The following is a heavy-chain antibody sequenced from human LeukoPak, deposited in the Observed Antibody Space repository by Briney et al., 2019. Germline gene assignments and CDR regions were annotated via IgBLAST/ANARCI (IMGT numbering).Heavy chain of an antibody. Sequence: SETLSLTCTVSGGSISSGGYCWSWIRQPPGKGLEWIGDIFHSGSTYYNPSLKSRVTISVDRSKNQFSLKLSSVTAADTAVYYCARGTGTRITIFGVVISAFDIWGQGTMVTVSS. J-gene: IGHJ3*02. CDR1: GGSISSGGYC. D-gene: IGHD3-3*01. CDR3: ARGTGTRITIFGVVISAFDI. V-gene: IGHV4-30-2*01. CDR2: IFHSGST.